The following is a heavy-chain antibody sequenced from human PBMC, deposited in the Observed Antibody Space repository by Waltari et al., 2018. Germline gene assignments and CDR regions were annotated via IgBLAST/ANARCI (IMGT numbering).Heavy chain of an antibody. CDR2: MSYSGAT. V-gene: IGHV4-39*01. CDR3: VTYIGASLGTAAFDV. D-gene: IGHD5-12*01. Sequence: GWIRQPPGQGLEWIGTMSYSGATYSSPSLKSRVTISRDTSENQLSLKLGSVTAADTAVYYCVTYIGASLGTAAFDVWGQGTTVTVSS. J-gene: IGHJ3*01.